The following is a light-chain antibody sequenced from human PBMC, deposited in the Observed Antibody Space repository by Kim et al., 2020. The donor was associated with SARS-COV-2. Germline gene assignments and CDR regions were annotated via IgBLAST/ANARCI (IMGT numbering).Light chain of an antibody. V-gene: IGKV1-9*01. Sequence: ASVGDRVTITCRASQDISTFLAWYQQKPGKAPKLLIYAASTLHSGVPSTFSGSGSGTEFTLTISSLQPEDFATYYCQQLDSYPQVTFGGGTKVEI. J-gene: IGKJ4*01. CDR2: AAS. CDR1: QDISTF. CDR3: QQLDSYPQVT.